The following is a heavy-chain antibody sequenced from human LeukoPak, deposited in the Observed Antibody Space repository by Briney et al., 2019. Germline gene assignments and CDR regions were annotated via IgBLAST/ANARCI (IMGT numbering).Heavy chain of an antibody. D-gene: IGHD3-3*01. CDR1: GGNFSSYA. J-gene: IGHJ4*02. CDR3: ASQPSNYDFWSGYFFDY. V-gene: IGHV1-69*05. CDR2: LIPIFGTA. Sequence: ASVKVSWKAFGGNFSSYAISRVRQAAGQGLEWMGGLIPIFGTANYAQKFQGRVTITTDESTSTAYMELSSLRSEDTAVYYCASQPSNYDFWSGYFFDYWGQGTLVTVSS.